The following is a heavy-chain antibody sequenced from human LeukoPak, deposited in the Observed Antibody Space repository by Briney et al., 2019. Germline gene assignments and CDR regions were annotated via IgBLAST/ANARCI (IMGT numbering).Heavy chain of an antibody. CDR3: AKAPGFLSSVASYYFDY. CDR2: ISGSGGST. J-gene: IGHJ4*02. V-gene: IGHV3-23*01. Sequence: QPGRSLRLSCAASGFTFSSYAMSWVRQAPGKGLEWVSAISGSGGSTYYADSVEGRFTISRDNSKNTLYLQMNSLRAEDTAVYYCAKAPGFLSSVASYYFDYWGQGTLVTVSS. D-gene: IGHD1-26*01. CDR1: GFTFSSYA.